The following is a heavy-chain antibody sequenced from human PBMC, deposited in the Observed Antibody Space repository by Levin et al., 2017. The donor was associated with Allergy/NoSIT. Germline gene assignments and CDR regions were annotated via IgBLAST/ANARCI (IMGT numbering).Heavy chain of an antibody. Sequence: GESLKISCKASGYTFTSYYMHWVRQAPGQGLEWMGIINPSGGSTSYAQKFQGRVTMTRDTSTSTVYMELSSLRSEDTAVYYCARPGDIVATEAFLLNYWGQGTLVTVSS. CDR1: GYTFTSYY. J-gene: IGHJ4*02. CDR2: INPSGGST. CDR3: ARPGDIVATEAFLLNY. V-gene: IGHV1-46*01. D-gene: IGHD5-12*01.